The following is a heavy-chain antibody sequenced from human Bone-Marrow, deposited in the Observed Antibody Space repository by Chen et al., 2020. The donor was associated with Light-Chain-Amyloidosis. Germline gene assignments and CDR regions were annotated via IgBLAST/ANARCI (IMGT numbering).Heavy chain of an antibody. V-gene: IGHV4-4*02. J-gene: IGHJ4*02. D-gene: IGHD6-19*01. CDR3: ARAWGSSSGSLEY. CDR1: GDSLSSSHW. CDR2: IYHSGGT. Sequence: QVQLQESGPGLVKPSGTLSLPCAVSGDSLSSSHWWSWVRQPPGKVLEWIGEIYHSGGTNYNPSLKSRVTISVDKSKNQFSLNLSSVTAADTAVYYCARAWGSSSGSLEYWGQGTLVTVSS.